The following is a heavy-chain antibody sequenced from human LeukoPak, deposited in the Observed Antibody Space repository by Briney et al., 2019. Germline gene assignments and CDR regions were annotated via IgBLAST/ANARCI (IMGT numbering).Heavy chain of an antibody. Sequence: NAGGSLRLSCAASGFTFRNAWMGWVRQAPGKGLEWVGLIKSKTDGGTTDYAAPVKGRFTISRDDSKNTLYLQMNSLKTEDTAVYYCTTVTIKVYWGQGTLVTVSS. D-gene: IGHD1-1*01. CDR2: IKSKTDGGTT. CDR3: TTVTIKVY. V-gene: IGHV3-15*01. CDR1: GFTFRNAW. J-gene: IGHJ4*02.